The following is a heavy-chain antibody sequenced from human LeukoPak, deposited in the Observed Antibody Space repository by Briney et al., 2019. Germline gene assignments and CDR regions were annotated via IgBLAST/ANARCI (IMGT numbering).Heavy chain of an antibody. J-gene: IGHJ5*02. CDR1: GGSISSGGYY. Sequence: SETLSLTCTVSGGSISSGGYYWSWICQHPGKGLEWIGYIYYSGSTYYNPSLKSRVTISVDTSKNQFSLKLSSVTAADTAVYYCARQTYYYDSSGPHWFDPWGQGTLVTVSS. D-gene: IGHD3-22*01. V-gene: IGHV4-31*03. CDR3: ARQTYYYDSSGPHWFDP. CDR2: IYYSGST.